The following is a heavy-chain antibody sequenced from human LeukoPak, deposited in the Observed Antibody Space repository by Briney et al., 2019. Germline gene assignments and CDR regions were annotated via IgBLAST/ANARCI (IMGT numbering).Heavy chain of an antibody. CDR2: IYYSGNT. J-gene: IGHJ5*02. Sequence: SETLSLTCTVSGGSISSGSYYWSWIRQPPGKGLEWIGYIYYSGNTNYNPSLKSRVTISEDTSKNQFSLKLSSVTAADTAVYYCARDLRRFFHPRYGGSGSWFDPWGQGTLVTVSS. D-gene: IGHD3-10*01. CDR3: ARDLRRFFHPRYGGSGSWFDP. CDR1: GGSISSGSYY. V-gene: IGHV4-61*01.